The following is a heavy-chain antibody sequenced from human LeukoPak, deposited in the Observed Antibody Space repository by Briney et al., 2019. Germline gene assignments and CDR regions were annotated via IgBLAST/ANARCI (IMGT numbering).Heavy chain of an antibody. CDR2: MNPNSGNT. Sequence: ASVKVSCKASGYTFTSYDINWVRQATGQGLEWMGWMNPNSGNTGDAQKFQGRVTITRNTSISTAYMELSSLRSEDTAVYYCARGNRLTTVTTTAFDYWGQGTLVTVSS. V-gene: IGHV1-8*03. J-gene: IGHJ4*02. CDR1: GYTFTSYD. D-gene: IGHD4-11*01. CDR3: ARGNRLTTVTTTAFDY.